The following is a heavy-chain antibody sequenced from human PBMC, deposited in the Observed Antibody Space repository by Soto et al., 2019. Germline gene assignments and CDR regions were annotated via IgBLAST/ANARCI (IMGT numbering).Heavy chain of an antibody. J-gene: IGHJ4*02. CDR2: VYYTGST. CDR3: ARSVAVPGAHIDY. D-gene: IGHD6-19*01. Sequence: TLSLTCSVSGGSISGSYWSWIRQSPGKGLEWLGYVYYTGSTNYSPSLRSRVSISVDTSKNEFSLRLSSVTAADTAVYFCARSVAVPGAHIDYWGQGTQVTVSS. V-gene: IGHV4-59*01. CDR1: GGSISGSY.